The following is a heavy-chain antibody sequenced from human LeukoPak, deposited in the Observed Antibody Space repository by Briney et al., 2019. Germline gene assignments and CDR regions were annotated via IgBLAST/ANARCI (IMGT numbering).Heavy chain of an antibody. V-gene: IGHV3-7*01. D-gene: IGHD1-26*01. CDR3: ARDPYSGSYSAYYYYYMDV. CDR1: GFTFRSYW. Sequence: GGSLRLSCAASGFTFRSYWMSWVRQAPGKGLEGVANIKQDGSEKYYVDSVKGRFTISRDNAKNSLYLQMNSLRAEDTAVYYCARDPYSGSYSAYYYYYMDVWGKGTTVTVSS. J-gene: IGHJ6*03. CDR2: IKQDGSEK.